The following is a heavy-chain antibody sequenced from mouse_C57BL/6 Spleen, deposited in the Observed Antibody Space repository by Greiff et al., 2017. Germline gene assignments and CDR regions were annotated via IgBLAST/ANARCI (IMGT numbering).Heavy chain of an antibody. CDR1: GYTFTSYW. J-gene: IGHJ1*03. V-gene: IGHV1-64*01. CDR3: ARGDYDSYWYFDV. D-gene: IGHD2-4*01. CDR2: IHPNSGST. Sequence: QVQLKQPGAELVKPGASVKLSCKASGYTFTSYWMHWVKQRPGQGLEWIGMIHPNSGSTNYNEKFKSKATLTVDKSSSTAYMQLSSLTSEDSAVYYCARGDYDSYWYFDVWGTGTTVTVSS.